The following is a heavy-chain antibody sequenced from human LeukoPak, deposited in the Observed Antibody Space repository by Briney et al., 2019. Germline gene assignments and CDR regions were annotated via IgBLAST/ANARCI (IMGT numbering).Heavy chain of an antibody. CDR1: GFTFSNYW. D-gene: IGHD5-12*01. CDR2: IKQGGSEK. Sequence: GGSLTLSCAASGFTFSNYWMSWVRQAPGKGLEGVANIKQGGSEKYYVDSVKGLFTISRDNAKSSVYLQMNSLRAEDTAVYYCARDGATFSGYDWYYYMDVWGKGTTVTVSS. CDR3: ARDGATFSGYDWYYYMDV. V-gene: IGHV3-7*01. J-gene: IGHJ6*03.